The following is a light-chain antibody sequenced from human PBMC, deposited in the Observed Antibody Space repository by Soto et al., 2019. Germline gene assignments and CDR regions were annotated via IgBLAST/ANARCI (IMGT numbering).Light chain of an antibody. Sequence: EIVVTQSPGTLSLSPGERATLSCRASQSVSSSYLAWYQQKPGQAPRLLIYGASSMDTGIPDRFSGSGSGTDFTLTISTLDPEDFAVYYCQQYGSSPMTFGQGTKVEIK. V-gene: IGKV3-20*01. CDR3: QQYGSSPMT. J-gene: IGKJ1*01. CDR2: GAS. CDR1: QSVSSSY.